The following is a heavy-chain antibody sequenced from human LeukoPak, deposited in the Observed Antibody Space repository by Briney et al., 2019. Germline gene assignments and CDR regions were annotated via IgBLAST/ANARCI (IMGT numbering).Heavy chain of an antibody. CDR1: GFIFTGYF. CDR3: AKDGGLWVSAHWGDS. V-gene: IGHV3-23*01. D-gene: IGHD7-27*01. Sequence: GGSLRLSCAASGFIFTGYFMSWVRQAPGKGLKWVSTITTGGPNTYYADSVKGRFTVSRDDSKNTLYLQMNSLRAEDTAVYYCAKDGGLWVSAHWGDSWGRGTLVTVSS. J-gene: IGHJ4*02. CDR2: ITTGGPNT.